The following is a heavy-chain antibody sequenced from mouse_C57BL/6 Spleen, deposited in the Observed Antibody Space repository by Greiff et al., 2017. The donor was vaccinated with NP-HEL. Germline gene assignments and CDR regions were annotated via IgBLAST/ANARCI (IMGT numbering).Heavy chain of an antibody. D-gene: IGHD1-1*01. J-gene: IGHJ2*01. CDR1: GFTFSSYT. CDR3: ARQELTDYFDY. CDR2: ISGGGGNT. V-gene: IGHV5-9*01. Sequence: DVMLVESGGGLVKPGGSLKLSCAASGFTFSSYTMSWVRQTPEKRLEWVATISGGGGNTYYPDSVKGRFTISRDNAKNTLYLQMSSLRSEDTALYYCARQELTDYFDYWGQGTTLTVSS.